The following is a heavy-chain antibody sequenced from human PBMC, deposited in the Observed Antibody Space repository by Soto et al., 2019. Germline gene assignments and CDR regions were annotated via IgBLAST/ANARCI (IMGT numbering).Heavy chain of an antibody. CDR2: INPTGGST. V-gene: IGHV1-46*01. Sequence: GASVKVSCKASGYSFSSHYMHWVKQAPGQGLEWLGIINPTGGSTTYAEKFQGRVTMTADTDTETVYMELSSLRSEDTAVYYCARDTAGFWSANPGWFDPWGQGTLVTVSS. D-gene: IGHD3-3*01. CDR1: GYSFSSHY. J-gene: IGHJ5*02. CDR3: ARDTAGFWSANPGWFDP.